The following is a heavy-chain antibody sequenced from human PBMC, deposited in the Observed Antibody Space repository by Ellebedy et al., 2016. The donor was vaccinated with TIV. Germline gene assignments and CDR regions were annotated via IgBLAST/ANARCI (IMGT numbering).Heavy chain of an antibody. CDR2: IHYSGST. CDR3: ARHLLHPNLRMGELSLNWYFDL. Sequence: SETLSLTCTVTGGSVTSSRYHWGWIRQSPGKGLEWIGIIHYSGSTYYNPSLKSRVTISVATSKNQFSLKLRSVTAADTAVYYCARHLLHPNLRMGELSLNWYFDLWGRGTLVTVSS. CDR1: GGSVTSSRYH. J-gene: IGHJ2*01. D-gene: IGHD3-16*02. V-gene: IGHV4-39*01.